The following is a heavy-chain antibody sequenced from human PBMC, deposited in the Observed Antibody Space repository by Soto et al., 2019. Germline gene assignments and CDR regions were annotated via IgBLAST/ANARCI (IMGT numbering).Heavy chain of an antibody. D-gene: IGHD6-6*01. V-gene: IGHV1-18*04. J-gene: IGHJ3*02. CDR3: ARDPAIAARPSDDAFDI. Sequence: VKVSCKASGYTFTSYGISWVRQAPGQGLEWMGWISAYNGNTNYAQKLQGRVTMTTDTSTSTAYMELRSLRSDDTAVYYCARDPAIAARPSDDAFDIWGQGTMVTVSS. CDR1: GYTFTSYG. CDR2: ISAYNGNT.